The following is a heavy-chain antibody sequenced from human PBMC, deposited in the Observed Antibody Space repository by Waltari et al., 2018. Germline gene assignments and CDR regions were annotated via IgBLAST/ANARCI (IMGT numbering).Heavy chain of an antibody. V-gene: IGHV4-59*11. J-gene: IGHJ3*02. CDR2: IYYSGST. CDR1: GGSISSHY. CDR3: ARADSSLDAFDI. D-gene: IGHD6-6*01. Sequence: QVQLQESGPGLVKPSETLSLTSTVSGGSISSHYWSWIRQPPGKGLEWIGYIYYSGSTNYNPSLKSRVTISVDTSKNQFSLKLSSVTAADTAVYYCARADSSLDAFDIWGQGTMVTVSS.